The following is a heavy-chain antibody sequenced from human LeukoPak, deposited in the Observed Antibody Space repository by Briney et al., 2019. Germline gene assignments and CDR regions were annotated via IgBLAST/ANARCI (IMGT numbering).Heavy chain of an antibody. CDR1: GFVFDSYW. D-gene: IGHD4/OR15-4a*01. J-gene: IGHJ4*02. CDR3: AESRGAFPYYFDH. CDR2: ISGTGGST. Sequence: GGSLRLSCAASGFVFDSYWMSWVRQAPGKGLEWVSAISGTGGSTFYADSVKGRFTISRDNSKNTLFLQMNSLRADDMAVYYCAESRGAFPYYFDHWGQGTLVTVSS. V-gene: IGHV3-23*01.